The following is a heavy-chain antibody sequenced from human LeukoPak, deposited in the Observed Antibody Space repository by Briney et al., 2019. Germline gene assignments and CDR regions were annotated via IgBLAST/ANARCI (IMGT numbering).Heavy chain of an antibody. V-gene: IGHV4-39*01. D-gene: IGHD3-10*01. CDR3: AREAQQYYGVPTNWFDP. Sequence: SETLSLTCTVSGGSISSSSYYWGWIRQPPGKGLEWIGSICYSGSTYYNPSLKSRVTISVDTSKNQFSLKLSSVTAADTAVYYCAREAQQYYGVPTNWFDPWGQGTLVTVSS. CDR1: GGSISSSSYY. CDR2: ICYSGST. J-gene: IGHJ5*02.